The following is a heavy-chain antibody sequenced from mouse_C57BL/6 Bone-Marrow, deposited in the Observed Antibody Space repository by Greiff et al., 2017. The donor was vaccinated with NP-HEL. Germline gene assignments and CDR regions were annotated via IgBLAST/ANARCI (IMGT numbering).Heavy chain of an antibody. CDR2: INPNNGGT. CDR1: GYTFTDYY. J-gene: IGHJ2*01. CDR3: ARRRVVDYFDY. V-gene: IGHV1-26*01. Sequence: EVQLQQSGPELVKPGASVKISCKASGYTFTDYYMNWVKQSHGKSLEWIGDINPNNGGTSYNQKFKGKATLTVDKSSSTAYMELRSLTSEDSAVYYCARRRVVDYFDYWGQGTTLTVSS. D-gene: IGHD1-1*01.